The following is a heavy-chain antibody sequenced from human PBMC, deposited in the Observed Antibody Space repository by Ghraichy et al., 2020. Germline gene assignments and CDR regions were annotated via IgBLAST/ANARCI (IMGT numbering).Heavy chain of an antibody. CDR2: TSYDGSNK. V-gene: IGHV3-30*18. Sequence: GESLKISCAASGFTFSKYGMHWVRQAPGKGLEWVAVTSYDGSNKYYADSVKGRLTISRDNSKNTLYLQVNSLRAEDTAVYYCAKERDTSGYYSFRGDYYGMDVWGQGTTVTVSS. CDR1: GFTFSKYG. CDR3: AKERDTSGYYSFRGDYYGMDV. J-gene: IGHJ6*02. D-gene: IGHD3-22*01.